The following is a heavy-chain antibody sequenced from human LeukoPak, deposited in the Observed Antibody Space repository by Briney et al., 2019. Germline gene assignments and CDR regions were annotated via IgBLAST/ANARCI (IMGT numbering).Heavy chain of an antibody. CDR2: INPDGSTT. Sequence: GGSLRLSCAASGFTFSNYWMHWVRQDPGKGLVWVSFINPDGSTTNYADSVKGRFTISRDNAKNALYLQMNSLRAEDTAVYYCAKDLHYGSADYWGQGTLVAVSS. CDR1: GFTFSNYW. V-gene: IGHV3-74*01. D-gene: IGHD3-10*01. CDR3: AKDLHYGSADY. J-gene: IGHJ4*02.